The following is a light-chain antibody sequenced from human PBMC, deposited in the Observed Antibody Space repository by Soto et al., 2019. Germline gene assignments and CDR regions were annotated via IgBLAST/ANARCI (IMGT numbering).Light chain of an antibody. CDR1: LGISTY. J-gene: IGKJ2*01. Sequence: DIQMTQSPSSLSASVGDRVTITCRASLGISTYVNWFQQKPGEAPKLLVYDASSLETGVSSRFSGRGFGTDFSFTINSLQPEDIATYYCQQFDSLPYTFGQGTKLEI. CDR2: DAS. V-gene: IGKV1-33*01. CDR3: QQFDSLPYT.